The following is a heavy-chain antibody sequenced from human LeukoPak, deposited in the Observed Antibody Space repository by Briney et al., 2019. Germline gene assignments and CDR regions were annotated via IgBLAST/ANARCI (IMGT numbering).Heavy chain of an antibody. J-gene: IGHJ3*02. CDR2: INQDGSEK. V-gene: IGHV3-7*05. CDR1: GFTFSNYW. D-gene: IGHD2-15*01. CDR3: ARDGGGDIVVAFAFDI. Sequence: GGSLRLSCAASGFTFSNYWMSWVRQAPGKGLEWVAHINQDGSEKYYVDSVKGRFTISRDNAKNSLYLQMNSLRAEDTAVYYCARDGGGDIVVAFAFDIWGQGTMVTISS.